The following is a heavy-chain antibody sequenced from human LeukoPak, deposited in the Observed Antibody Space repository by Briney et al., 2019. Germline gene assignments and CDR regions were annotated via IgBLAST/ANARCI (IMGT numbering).Heavy chain of an antibody. Sequence: GGSLRLSCAASGFTFSSYAMSWVRQAPGKGLEWVSAISGSGGSTYYADSVKGWFTISRDNSKNTLYLQMNSLRAEDTAVYYCAKTNTRYYDSSGYYFDYWGQGTLVTVSS. J-gene: IGHJ4*02. CDR3: AKTNTRYYDSSGYYFDY. D-gene: IGHD3-22*01. V-gene: IGHV3-23*01. CDR1: GFTFSSYA. CDR2: ISGSGGST.